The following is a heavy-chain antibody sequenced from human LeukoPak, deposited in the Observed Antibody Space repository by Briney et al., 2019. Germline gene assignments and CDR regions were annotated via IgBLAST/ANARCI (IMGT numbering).Heavy chain of an antibody. V-gene: IGHV1-18*01. J-gene: IGHJ4*02. CDR3: AREELRRIYYDSSGYFDY. CDR1: GYTFTSYG. CDR2: ISAYNGNT. Sequence: ASVKVSCKASGYTFTSYGISWVRQAPGQGLEWMGWISAYNGNTNYAQKLQGRVTMTTDTSTSTAYMELRSLRSGDTAVYYCAREELRRIYYDSSGYFDYWGQGTLVTVSS. D-gene: IGHD3-22*01.